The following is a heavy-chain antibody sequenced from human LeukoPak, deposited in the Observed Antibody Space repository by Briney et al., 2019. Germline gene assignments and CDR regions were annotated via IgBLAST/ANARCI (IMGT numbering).Heavy chain of an antibody. Sequence: PSETLSLTCTVSDGSISSYYWSWIRQPPGKGLEWIGYIYYSGSTNYHPSLKSRVTISVDTSKNQFSLKLSSVTAADTAVYYCASWGIRGAFDIWGQGTMVTVSS. V-gene: IGHV4-59*08. CDR1: DGSISSYY. D-gene: IGHD3-16*01. CDR2: IYYSGST. J-gene: IGHJ3*02. CDR3: ASWGIRGAFDI.